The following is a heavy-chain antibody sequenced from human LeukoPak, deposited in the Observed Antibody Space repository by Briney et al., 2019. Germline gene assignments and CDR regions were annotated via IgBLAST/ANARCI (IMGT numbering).Heavy chain of an antibody. J-gene: IGHJ2*01. CDR3: ARDEIPGDDNWYFDL. V-gene: IGHV3-13*01. CDR2: IGTAGET. CDR1: GFTLRGHD. D-gene: IGHD7-27*01. Sequence: GGSLRLSCAASGFTLRGHDMHWVRQTPGKGLEWVSAIGTAGETYYPGSLEDRFTISRENAKNSLYLQMNSLGARDTAVYYCARDEIPGDDNWYFDLWGRGTLVTVSS.